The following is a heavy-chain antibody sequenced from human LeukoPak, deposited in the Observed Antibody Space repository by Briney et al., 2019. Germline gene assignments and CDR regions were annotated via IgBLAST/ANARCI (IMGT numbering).Heavy chain of an antibody. CDR2: IYYSGST. CDR1: GGSISSYY. CDR3: AGGRTSIAVAGTGIYYYYGMDV. Sequence: SETLSLTCTVSGGSISSYYWSWIRQPPGKGLEWIGYIYYSGSTNYNPSLKSRVTISVDTSKNQFSLKLSSVTAADTAVYYCAGGRTSIAVAGTGIYYYYGMDVWGQGTTVTASS. J-gene: IGHJ6*02. D-gene: IGHD6-19*01. V-gene: IGHV4-59*01.